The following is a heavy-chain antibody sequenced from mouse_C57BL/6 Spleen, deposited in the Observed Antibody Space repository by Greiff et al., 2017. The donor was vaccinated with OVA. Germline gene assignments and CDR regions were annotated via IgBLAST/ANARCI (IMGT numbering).Heavy chain of an antibody. Sequence: QVQLKESGAELVRPGASVTLSCKASGYTFTDYEMHWVKQTPVHGLEWIGAIDPETGGTAYNQKFKGKAILTADKSSSTAYMELRSLTSEDSAVYYCTRHLPPDFDYWGQGTTLTVSS. J-gene: IGHJ2*01. CDR2: IDPETGGT. CDR3: TRHLPPDFDY. D-gene: IGHD6-1*01. CDR1: GYTFTDYE. V-gene: IGHV1-15*01.